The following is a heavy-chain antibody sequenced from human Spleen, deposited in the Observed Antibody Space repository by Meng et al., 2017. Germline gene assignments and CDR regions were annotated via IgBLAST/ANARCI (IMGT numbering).Heavy chain of an antibody. J-gene: IGHJ4*02. CDR1: VGSISSGANY. CDR3: ARGPTTMAHDFDY. Sequence: QVHLQEPVPGLVTPTQTLSPTCTVSVGSISSGANYWTWIRHLPRKGLEWIGYIHFSESTDNNSSLESRATISVDTSQNNLSLKLSSVTVADSAVYYCARGPTTMAHDFDYWGQGTLVTVSS. CDR2: IHFSEST. V-gene: IGHV4-30-4*01. D-gene: IGHD4-11*01.